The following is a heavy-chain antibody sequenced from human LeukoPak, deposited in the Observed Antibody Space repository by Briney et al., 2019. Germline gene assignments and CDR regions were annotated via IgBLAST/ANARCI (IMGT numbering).Heavy chain of an antibody. J-gene: IGHJ4*02. CDR2: INSDGSST. D-gene: IGHD5-18*01. CDR1: GFTFSNYW. V-gene: IGHV3-74*01. Sequence: PGGSLRLSCAASGFTFSNYWIHWVRQAPGKGLVWVSRINSDGSSTSYADSVKGRFTISRDNAKNTLYPQMNSLRAEDTAVYYCARGGGYSYGALDYWGQGTLVTVSS. CDR3: ARGGGYSYGALDY.